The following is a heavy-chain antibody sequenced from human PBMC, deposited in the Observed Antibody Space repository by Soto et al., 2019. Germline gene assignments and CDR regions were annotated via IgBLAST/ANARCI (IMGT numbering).Heavy chain of an antibody. CDR3: ARAHDYSKHYYYYGMDV. D-gene: IGHD4-4*01. Sequence: PGGSLRLSCAASGFTFSSYSMNWVRQAPGKGLEWVSYISSSSSTIYYADSVKGRFTISRDNAKNSLYLQMNSLRDEDTAVYYCARAHDYSKHYYYYGMDVWAQRTTVTVSS. J-gene: IGHJ6*02. V-gene: IGHV3-48*02. CDR1: GFTFSSYS. CDR2: ISSSSSTI.